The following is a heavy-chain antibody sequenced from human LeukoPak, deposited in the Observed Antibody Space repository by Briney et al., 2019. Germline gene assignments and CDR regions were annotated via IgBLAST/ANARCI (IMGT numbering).Heavy chain of an antibody. Sequence: SETLSLTCTVSGGSISRSSYYWGWIRQPPGKGLEWIGEINHSGSTNYNPSLKSRVTISVDTSKNQLSLKLSSMTAADAAVYYCARQWLVSPLFDYWGQGTLVTVSS. J-gene: IGHJ4*02. CDR3: ARQWLVSPLFDY. D-gene: IGHD6-19*01. V-gene: IGHV4-39*01. CDR2: INHSGST. CDR1: GGSISRSSYY.